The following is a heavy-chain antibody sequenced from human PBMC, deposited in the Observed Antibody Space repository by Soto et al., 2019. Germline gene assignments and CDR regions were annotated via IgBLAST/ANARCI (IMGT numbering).Heavy chain of an antibody. CDR1: GFTFAGYV. V-gene: IGHV3-30*03. J-gene: IGHJ4*02. Sequence: QVQLVESGGGVVQPGGSLRLSCVASGFTFAGYVMHWVRQAPGKGLEGVAVTSSDGSHKYYADSLKGRFTISRDNSRNTVYLEMKNLRTEDTAMYFCVRDRYRSIAVVGTFVYWGRGTLVTVSA. CDR2: TSSDGSHK. CDR3: VRDRYRSIAVVGTFVY. D-gene: IGHD6-19*01.